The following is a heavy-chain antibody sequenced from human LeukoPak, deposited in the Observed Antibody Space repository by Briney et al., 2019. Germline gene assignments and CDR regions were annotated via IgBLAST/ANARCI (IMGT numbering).Heavy chain of an antibody. CDR1: GFTASSNY. J-gene: IGHJ6*02. CDR2: IYSGGST. CDR3: ARDSRGFGEFYYGMDV. Sequence: AGGSLRLSCAASGFTASSNYMSWVRQAPGKGLEWVSVIYSGGSTYYADSVKGRFTISRHNSKNTLYLQMNSLRAEDTAVYYCARDSRGFGEFYYGMDVWGQGTTVTVSS. V-gene: IGHV3-53*04. D-gene: IGHD3-10*01.